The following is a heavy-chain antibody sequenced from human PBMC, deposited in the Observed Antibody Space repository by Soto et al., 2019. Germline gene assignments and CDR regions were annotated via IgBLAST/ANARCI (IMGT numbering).Heavy chain of an antibody. CDR1: GFTFSGFA. V-gene: IGHV3-73*02. CDR2: IRSKANSYAT. CDR3: TRIPLIVVAAYGMDV. D-gene: IGHD3-22*01. Sequence: EVQLVESGGGLVQPGGSLKLSCAASGFTFSGFAMHWVRQASGKGLEWVGRIRSKANSYATAYAASVKGRFTISRDDSKNTAYLQMNSLKTEDTAVYYCTRIPLIVVAAYGMDVWGQGTTVTVSS. J-gene: IGHJ6*02.